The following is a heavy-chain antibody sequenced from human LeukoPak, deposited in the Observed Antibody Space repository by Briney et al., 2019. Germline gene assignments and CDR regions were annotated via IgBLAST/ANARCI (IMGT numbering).Heavy chain of an antibody. CDR3: ARDPIHNWNDSGDY. J-gene: IGHJ4*02. CDR1: GGSFSGYY. Sequence: SETLSLTCAVYGGSFSGYYWSWIRQPPGKGLEWIGEINHSGSTNYNPSLKSRVTTSVDTSKNQFSLKLSSVTAADTAVYYCARDPIHNWNDSGDYWGQGTLVTVSS. V-gene: IGHV4-34*01. CDR2: INHSGST. D-gene: IGHD1-1*01.